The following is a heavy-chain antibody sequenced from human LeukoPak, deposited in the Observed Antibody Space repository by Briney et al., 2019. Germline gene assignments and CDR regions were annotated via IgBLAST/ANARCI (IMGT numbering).Heavy chain of an antibody. CDR3: ASLIVAAAGRAMFDP. Sequence: SETLSLTCAVYGGSFSGYYWSWIRQPPGKGLEWIGVINHSGSTNYNPSLKSRVTISVDTSKNQFSLKLSSVTAADTAVYYCASLIVAAAGRAMFDPWGQGTLVTVSS. V-gene: IGHV4-34*01. J-gene: IGHJ5*02. D-gene: IGHD6-13*01. CDR1: GGSFSGYY. CDR2: INHSGST.